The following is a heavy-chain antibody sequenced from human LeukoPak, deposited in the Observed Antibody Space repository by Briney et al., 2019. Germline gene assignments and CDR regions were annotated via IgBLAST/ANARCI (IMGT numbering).Heavy chain of an antibody. CDR2: ISACNGNT. CDR3: ARAMVRGVIPQYWFDP. D-gene: IGHD3-10*01. J-gene: IGHJ5*02. Sequence: ASVKVSCKASGYTFTSYGITWVRQAPGQGLEWMGWISACNGNTNYAQKLQGRVTMTTDTSTSTAYMELRGLRSDDTAVYYCARAMVRGVIPQYWFDPWGQGTLVTVSS. CDR1: GYTFTSYG. V-gene: IGHV1-18*01.